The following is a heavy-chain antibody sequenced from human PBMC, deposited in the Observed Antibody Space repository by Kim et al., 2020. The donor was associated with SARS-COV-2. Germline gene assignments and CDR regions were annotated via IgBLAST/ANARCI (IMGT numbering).Heavy chain of an antibody. CDR1: GFTFSDYY. V-gene: IGHV3-11*05. Sequence: GGSLRLSCAASGFTFSDYYMSWIRQAPGKGLEWVSYISSNSSYTNYADSVKGRFTISRDNAKNSLYLQMNSLRAEDTAVYYCARVFRDILTGYFDYWGQGTLVTVSS. D-gene: IGHD3-9*01. CDR3: ARVFRDILTGYFDY. CDR2: ISSNSSYT. J-gene: IGHJ4*02.